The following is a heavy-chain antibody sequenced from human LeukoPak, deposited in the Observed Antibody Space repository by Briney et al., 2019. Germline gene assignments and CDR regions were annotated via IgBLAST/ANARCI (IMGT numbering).Heavy chain of an antibody. CDR3: ASRKYGDFYFDY. J-gene: IGHJ4*02. CDR1: GYTFSGYY. Sequence: GASVKVSCKASGYTFSGYYIHWVRPAPGQGRAWMGWISTSTGGTNYAQKFQGRVIMTGDTSIATAYMELRRLRSDDTAVYFCASRKYGDFYFDYWGQGTLVTVAS. V-gene: IGHV1-2*02. D-gene: IGHD2-21*02. CDR2: ISTSTGGT.